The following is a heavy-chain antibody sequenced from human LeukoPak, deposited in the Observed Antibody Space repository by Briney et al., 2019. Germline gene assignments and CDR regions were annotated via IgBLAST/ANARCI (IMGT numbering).Heavy chain of an antibody. CDR2: IYYSGST. Sequence: SETLSLTCTVSGGSIRNSSFYWGWIRQPPGKGLEWIGSIYYSGSTYYNPSLKSRVTISVDTSKNQFSLKLSSVTAADTAVYYCARIVVGATTFPDYWGQGTLVTVSS. D-gene: IGHD1-26*01. J-gene: IGHJ4*02. CDR3: ARIVVGATTFPDY. CDR1: GGSIRNSSFY. V-gene: IGHV4-39*01.